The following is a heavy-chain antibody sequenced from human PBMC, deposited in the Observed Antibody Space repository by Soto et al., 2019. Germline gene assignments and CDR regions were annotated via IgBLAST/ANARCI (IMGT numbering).Heavy chain of an antibody. Sequence: GASVKVSCKASQSTSTNFYLHWVRQAPGQRPEWMGWINNGGGTIYAQKFQGRLTMTRDTSITTAYMELSRLRSDDTAFYYCATSSDWSPLLDYWGQGTLVPASS. CDR2: INNGGGT. CDR3: ATSSDWSPLLDY. J-gene: IGHJ4*02. V-gene: IGHV1-2*02. CDR1: QSTSTNFY. D-gene: IGHD6-19*01.